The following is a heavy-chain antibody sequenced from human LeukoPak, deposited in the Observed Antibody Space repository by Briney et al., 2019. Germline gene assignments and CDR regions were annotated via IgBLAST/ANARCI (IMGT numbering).Heavy chain of an antibody. Sequence: ASVKVSCKASVYTFTSYGISWVRQAPGQELEWMGWISAYNGDTNYAQKLQGRVTMTTDTSSNTDYMELRSLRSDDTAVYYCARDPTRQPVDYWGQGALVTVSS. CDR2: ISAYNGDT. V-gene: IGHV1-18*01. CDR1: VYTFTSYG. J-gene: IGHJ4*02. D-gene: IGHD1-14*01. CDR3: ARDPTRQPVDY.